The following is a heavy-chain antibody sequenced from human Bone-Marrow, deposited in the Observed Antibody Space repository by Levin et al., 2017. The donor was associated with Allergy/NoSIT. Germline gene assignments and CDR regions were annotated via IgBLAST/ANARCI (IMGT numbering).Heavy chain of an antibody. Sequence: RGESLKISCKASGYTFTSYDINWVRQATGQGLEWMGWMNPNSGNTGYAQKFQGRVTMTRNTSISTAYMELSSLRSEDTAVYYCAREAEGVLWFGELFSMSSATYYYGMDVWGQGTTVTVSS. J-gene: IGHJ6*02. D-gene: IGHD3-10*01. CDR3: AREAEGVLWFGELFSMSSATYYYGMDV. CDR2: MNPNSGNT. V-gene: IGHV1-8*01. CDR1: GYTFTSYD.